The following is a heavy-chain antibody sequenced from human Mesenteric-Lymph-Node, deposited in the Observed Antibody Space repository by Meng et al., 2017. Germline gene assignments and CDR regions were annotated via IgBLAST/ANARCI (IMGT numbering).Heavy chain of an antibody. CDR2: ISTGGTAI. CDR1: GFRFSDYY. D-gene: IGHD6-19*01. Sequence: GGSLRLSCVASGFRFSDYYMMWLRQAPGKGLEWVSSISTGGTAIYYADSVKGRFTISRDDAKNSLDLQMNSLRAEDTAVYYCARDLLEAVAGTFMDYWGQGTLVTVSS. V-gene: IGHV3-11*04. J-gene: IGHJ4*02. CDR3: ARDLLEAVAGTFMDY.